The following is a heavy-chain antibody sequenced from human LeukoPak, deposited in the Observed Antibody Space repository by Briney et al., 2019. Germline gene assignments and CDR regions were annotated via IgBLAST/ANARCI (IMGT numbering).Heavy chain of an antibody. J-gene: IGHJ4*02. Sequence: GGSLRLSCAASGFTFSSYSMNWVRQAPGKGLEWVSSISSSSSYIYYADSVKGRFTISRDNAKNSLYLQMNSLRAEDTAVYYCARAVPRVTGGFDYWGQGTLVTVSS. CDR1: GFTFSSYS. V-gene: IGHV3-21*01. CDR2: ISSSSSYI. D-gene: IGHD2-21*02. CDR3: ARAVPRVTGGFDY.